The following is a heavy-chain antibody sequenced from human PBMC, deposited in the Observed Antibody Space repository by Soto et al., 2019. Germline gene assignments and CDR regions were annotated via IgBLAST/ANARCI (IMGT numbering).Heavy chain of an antibody. V-gene: IGHV4-39*01. D-gene: IGHD2-15*01. CDR2: IYYSGST. J-gene: IGHJ5*02. CDR3: ARCVAHSMNWLDQ. Sequence: SETLSLTCTVSGGSISSSSYYWGWIRKPPGKGLEWIGSIYYSGSTYYNPSLKSRVTISVDTSKNQFSLKLSSVTAADTAVYCCARCVAHSMNWLDQWCQGTLVTVSS. CDR1: GGSISSSSYY.